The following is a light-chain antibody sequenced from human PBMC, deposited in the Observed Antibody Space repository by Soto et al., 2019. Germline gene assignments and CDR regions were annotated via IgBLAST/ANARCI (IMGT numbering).Light chain of an antibody. CDR3: QSYDSSRGGV. CDR1: SSNIGAGYD. Sequence: QSVLTQPPSVSGAPGQRVTISCTGSSSNIGAGYDVHWYQQLPGTAPKLLIYGNSNRPSGVPDRFSGSKSGTSASLAITGLQAEDEADYYCQSYDSSRGGVFGGGTKVTVL. V-gene: IGLV1-40*01. J-gene: IGLJ2*01. CDR2: GNS.